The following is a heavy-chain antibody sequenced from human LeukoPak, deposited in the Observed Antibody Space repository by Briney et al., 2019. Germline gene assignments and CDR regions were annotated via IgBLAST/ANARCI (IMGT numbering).Heavy chain of an antibody. CDR2: ISSSSTTI. D-gene: IGHD2-2*01. CDR3: ARDGIVVVPAATRGDYYMDV. J-gene: IGHJ6*03. V-gene: IGHV3-48*01. CDR1: GFTFSDYN. Sequence: GGSLRLSCAASGFTFSDYNMNWVRQAPGKGLEWISYISSSSTTIYYADSVKGRFTISRDNSKNTLYLQMNSLRAEDTAVYYCARDGIVVVPAATRGDYYMDVWGKGTTVTVSS.